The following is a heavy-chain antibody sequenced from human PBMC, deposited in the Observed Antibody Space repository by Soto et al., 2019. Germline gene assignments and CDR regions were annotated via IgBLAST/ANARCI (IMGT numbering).Heavy chain of an antibody. CDR2: ISSNSAYI. CDR1: GFTFRSFT. Sequence: GGSLRLSCAASGFTFRSFTMNWVRQAPGKGLEWVSTISSNSAYIYYTDALRGRFTISRDNAKNTLHLQMNSLRAEDTAVYYCTRDASRDSSARGWFAPWGPGTLVTVSS. J-gene: IGHJ5*02. V-gene: IGHV3-21*01. D-gene: IGHD6-13*01. CDR3: TRDASRDSSARGWFAP.